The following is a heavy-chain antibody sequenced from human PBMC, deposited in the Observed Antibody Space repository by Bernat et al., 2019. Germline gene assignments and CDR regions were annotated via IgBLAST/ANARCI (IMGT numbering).Heavy chain of an antibody. J-gene: IGHJ4*02. CDR2: VFYTGTT. V-gene: IGHV4-59*01. Sequence: QVQLQESGPGLVKPSETLSLTCTVSGGSISSNYWNWIRQSPGKGLEWIGYVFYTGTTNYNPSLKSRVTISVDTSKNQFTLNLSSVTAADTAVYYCARGSVDAGTTAYWGQGALVTVSS. CDR1: GGSISSNY. CDR3: ARGSVDAGTTAY. D-gene: IGHD1-14*01.